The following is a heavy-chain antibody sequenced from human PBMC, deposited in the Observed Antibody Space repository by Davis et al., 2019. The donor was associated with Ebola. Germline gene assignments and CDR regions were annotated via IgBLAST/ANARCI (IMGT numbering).Heavy chain of an antibody. CDR1: GYTFTSYY. D-gene: IGHD2-21*02. CDR3: AREPIVVVTALYYYYGMDV. Sequence: ASVKVSCKASGYTFTSYYMHWMRQAPGQGLEWMGIINPSGGSTSYAQKFQGRVTMTRDTSTSTVYMELSSLRSEDTAVYYCAREPIVVVTALYYYYGMDVWGKGTTVTVSS. V-gene: IGHV1-46*01. CDR2: INPSGGST. J-gene: IGHJ6*04.